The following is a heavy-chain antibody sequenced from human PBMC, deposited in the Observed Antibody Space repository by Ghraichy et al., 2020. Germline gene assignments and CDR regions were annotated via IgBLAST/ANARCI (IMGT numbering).Heavy chain of an antibody. D-gene: IGHD1-1*01. CDR3: VIPKRVRTTTTFDF. CDR2: INNHGNST. V-gene: IGHV3-64D*06. Sequence: GESLNISCSASGFTFSKYAMHWVRQAPGKGLEYVSAINNHGNSTYYTDSVKGRFTISRDNSKNMLSLQMRSLTVEDTAIYFCVIPKRVRTTTTFDFWGRGILVTVSS. J-gene: IGHJ4*02. CDR1: GFTFSKYA.